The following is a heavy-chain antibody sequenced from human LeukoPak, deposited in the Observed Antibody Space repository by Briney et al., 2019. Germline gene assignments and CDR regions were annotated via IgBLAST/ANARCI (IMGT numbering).Heavy chain of an antibody. D-gene: IGHD6-19*01. Sequence: GGSLRLSCAASGFTFEDYAMHWVRQAPGKGLEWVSGISWNSGSIGYADSVKGRFTISRDNAKNSLYLQMNSLRAEDTALYYCAKIRTPYSSGWYAFDYWGQGTLVTVSS. CDR3: AKIRTPYSSGWYAFDY. CDR1: GFTFEDYA. J-gene: IGHJ4*02. V-gene: IGHV3-9*01. CDR2: ISWNSGSI.